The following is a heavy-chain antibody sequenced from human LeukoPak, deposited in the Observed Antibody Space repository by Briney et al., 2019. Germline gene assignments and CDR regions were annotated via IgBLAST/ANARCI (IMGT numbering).Heavy chain of an antibody. CDR3: ARGHNVGAPDY. J-gene: IGHJ4*02. CDR2: IYVSGST. Sequence: PSETLSLTCTVSGSISSGSYYWSWIRQPAGKGLEWIGRIYVSGSTNYNPSLESRVTISVDTSKNQFSLQLTSLTAADTAVYYCARGHNVGAPDYWGQGTLVTVSS. CDR1: GSISSGSYY. V-gene: IGHV4-61*02. D-gene: IGHD1-26*01.